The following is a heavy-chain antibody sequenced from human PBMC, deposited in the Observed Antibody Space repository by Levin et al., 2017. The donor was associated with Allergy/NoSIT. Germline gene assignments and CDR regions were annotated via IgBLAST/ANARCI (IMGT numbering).Heavy chain of an antibody. J-gene: IGHJ3*02. CDR2: ISYDGSKI. V-gene: IGHV3-30*18. CDR1: GISFGNYG. Sequence: PSGGSLRLSCVASGISFGNYGMQWVRQAPGKGLEWVADISYDGSKIFYADAVKGRFTISRDNSKNTLSLQMNSLRAEDSAVYYCAKELYNDILIGSKQAFDTWGQGTMVTVSA. CDR3: AKELYNDILIGSKQAFDT. D-gene: IGHD3-9*01.